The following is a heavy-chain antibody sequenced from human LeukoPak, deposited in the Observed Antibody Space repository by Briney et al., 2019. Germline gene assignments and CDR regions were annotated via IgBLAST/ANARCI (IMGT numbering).Heavy chain of an antibody. Sequence: AGGSLRLSCAASGFTFDDYGMSWVRQAPGKGLEWVPGINWNGGSTGYADSVKGRFTISRDNAKNSLYLQMNSLRAEDTALYYCARGNYYDSSGYLYYWGQGTLVTVSS. D-gene: IGHD3-22*01. V-gene: IGHV3-20*04. CDR3: ARGNYYDSSGYLYY. CDR1: GFTFDDYG. CDR2: INWNGGST. J-gene: IGHJ4*02.